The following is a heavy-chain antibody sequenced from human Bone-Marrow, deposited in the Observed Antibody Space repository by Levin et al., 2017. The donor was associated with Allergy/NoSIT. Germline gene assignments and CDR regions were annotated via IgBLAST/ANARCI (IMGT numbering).Heavy chain of an antibody. J-gene: IGHJ4*02. CDR3: ARSSSGNDFQF. D-gene: IGHD1-1*01. Sequence: GGSLRLSCAASGFTFSDHYMDWVRQTPGKGLEWVGRIRDRANSYSTEYAASVKGRFTISGDDSQNSLYLHMNSLKTEDTAVYYCARSSSGNDFQFWGQGTLVTVSS. V-gene: IGHV3-72*01. CDR2: IRDRANSYST. CDR1: GFTFSDHY.